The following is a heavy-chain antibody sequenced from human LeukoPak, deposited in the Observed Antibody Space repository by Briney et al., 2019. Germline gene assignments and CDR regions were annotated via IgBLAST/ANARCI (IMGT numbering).Heavy chain of an antibody. CDR1: GGSISSVIYY. V-gene: IGHV4-31*03. CDR2: IYNSGST. J-gene: IGHJ6*02. CDR3: ARELRFLHGMDV. D-gene: IGHD3-3*01. Sequence: SETLSLTCTASGGSISSVIYYWSWIRQRQGKGLEWIGNIYNSGSTYYNPSLKSRVTISVDTSKNQFSLKLSSVTAADTAVYYCARELRFLHGMDVWGQGTTVTVSS.